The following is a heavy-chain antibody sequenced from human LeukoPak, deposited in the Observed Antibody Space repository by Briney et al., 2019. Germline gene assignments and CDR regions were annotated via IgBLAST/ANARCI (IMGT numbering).Heavy chain of an antibody. J-gene: IGHJ4*02. D-gene: IGHD3-10*01. CDR3: ARGPRYYYGSGSYYPGNFDY. V-gene: IGHV1-8*01. CDR1: GYTFTSYD. CDR2: MNPNSGNT. Sequence: ASVTVSCKASGYTFTSYDINWVRQATGQGLEWMGWMNPNSGNTGYAQKFQGRVTMTRNTSISTAYMELSSLRSEDTAVYYCARGPRYYYGSGSYYPGNFDYWGQGTLVTVSS.